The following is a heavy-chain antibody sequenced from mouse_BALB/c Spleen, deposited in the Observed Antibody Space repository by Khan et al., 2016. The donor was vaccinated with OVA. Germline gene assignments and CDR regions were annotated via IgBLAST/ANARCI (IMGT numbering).Heavy chain of an antibody. CDR2: ISTYSGNT. Sequence: QVQLQQPGPELVRPGVSEKISCKGSGYTFTDYAMHRVKQSHAKSLEWIGLISTYSGNTNYTQKFKGKATMTVDKSSSTAYMELARLTSENSAIYYCTRPAYDGYYDYWGQGTTLTGSS. J-gene: IGHJ2*01. CDR3: TRPAYDGYYDY. V-gene: IGHV1S137*01. CDR1: GYTFTDYA. D-gene: IGHD2-3*01.